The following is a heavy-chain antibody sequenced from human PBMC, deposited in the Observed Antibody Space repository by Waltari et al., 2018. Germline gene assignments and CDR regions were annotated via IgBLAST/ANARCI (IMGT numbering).Heavy chain of an antibody. V-gene: IGHV1-69*05. CDR1: GGTFSSYA. D-gene: IGHD6-13*01. CDR3: TRVTGGSWEGGFDP. CDR2: IIPVFGTA. Sequence: QVQLVQSGAEVKKPGSSVKVSCKASGGTFSSYAINWVRQAPGQGLEWMGGIIPVFGTANYAQRFKGRVTITTEESTSTAYMELSSLKPEDTAVYYCTRVTGGSWEGGFDPWGQGTLVTVSS. J-gene: IGHJ5*02.